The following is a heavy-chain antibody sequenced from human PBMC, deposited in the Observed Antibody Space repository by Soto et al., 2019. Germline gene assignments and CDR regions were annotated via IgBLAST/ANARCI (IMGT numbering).Heavy chain of an antibody. CDR3: SVFPGIAAAGTENWFDP. D-gene: IGHD6-13*01. CDR1: GGTFSSYT. V-gene: IGHV1-69*02. CDR2: IIPILGIA. Sequence: QVQLVQSGAEVKKPGSSVKFSCKASGGTFSSYTISWVRQAPGQGPEWMGRIIPILGIANYAQKFQGRVTITADKSTSTAYMELSSLRSEDTAVYYCSVFPGIAAAGTENWFDPWGQGTLVTVSS. J-gene: IGHJ5*02.